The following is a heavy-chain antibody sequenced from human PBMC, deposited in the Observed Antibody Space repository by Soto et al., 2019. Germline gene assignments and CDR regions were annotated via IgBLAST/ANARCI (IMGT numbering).Heavy chain of an antibody. D-gene: IGHD2-15*01. J-gene: IGHJ4*02. CDR3: AKAESSSSGGCFAIFDY. V-gene: IGHV3-23*01. Sequence: CLRLSCAASGFTFRNFAVSWVRRAPGRGLEWVSYISATGGSTYYADSVKGRFTISRDNSKSVLYLQISSLRAEDSAIYYCAKAESSSSGGCFAIFDYWGQGAPVTVSS. CDR2: ISATGGST. CDR1: GFTFRNFA.